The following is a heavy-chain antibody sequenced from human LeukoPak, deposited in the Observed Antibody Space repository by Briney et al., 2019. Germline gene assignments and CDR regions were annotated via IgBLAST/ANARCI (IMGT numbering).Heavy chain of an antibody. D-gene: IGHD3-22*01. J-gene: IGHJ4*02. CDR1: GFTFSSYA. Sequence: GGSLRLSCAASGFTFSSYAMSWVRQARGKGLEWVSAISGSGGSTYYADSVKGRFTISRDNSKNTLYLQMNSLRAEDTAVYYCAKDLYDSSGYYYGGALDYWGQGTLVTVSS. CDR3: AKDLYDSSGYYYGGALDY. CDR2: ISGSGGST. V-gene: IGHV3-23*01.